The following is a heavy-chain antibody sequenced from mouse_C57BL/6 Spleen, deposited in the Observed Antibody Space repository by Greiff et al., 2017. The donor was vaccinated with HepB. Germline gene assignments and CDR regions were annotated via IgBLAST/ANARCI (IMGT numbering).Heavy chain of an antibody. CDR1: GFTFTDYY. D-gene: IGHD2-3*01. CDR3: ARWLLRGYFDY. J-gene: IGHJ2*01. Sequence: EVQVVESGGGLVQPGGSLSLSCAASGFTFTDYYMSWVRQPPGKALEWLGFIRNKANGYTTEYSASVKGRFTISRDNSQSILYLQMNALRAEDSATYYCARWLLRGYFDYWGQGTTLTVSS. V-gene: IGHV7-3*01. CDR2: IRNKANGYTT.